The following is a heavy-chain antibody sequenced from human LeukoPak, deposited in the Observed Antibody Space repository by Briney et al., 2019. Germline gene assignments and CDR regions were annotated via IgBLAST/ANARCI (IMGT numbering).Heavy chain of an antibody. CDR2: NSAYNGNT. Sequence: ASVKVSCKASGYTFTSYGISWVRQAPGQGLEWMGWNSAYNGNTNYAQKLQGRVTMTTDTSTSTAYMELRSLRSDDTAVYYCARDRASSIAARRDYWGQGTLVTVSS. D-gene: IGHD6-6*01. J-gene: IGHJ4*02. CDR3: ARDRASSIAARRDY. CDR1: GYTFTSYG. V-gene: IGHV1-18*01.